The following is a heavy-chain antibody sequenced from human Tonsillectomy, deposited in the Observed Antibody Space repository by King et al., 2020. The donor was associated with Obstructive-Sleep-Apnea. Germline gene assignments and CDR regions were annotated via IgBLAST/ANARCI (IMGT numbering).Heavy chain of an antibody. J-gene: IGHJ6*02. CDR2: ISYDGSNK. D-gene: IGHD3-3*01. V-gene: IGHV3-30*18. CDR3: AKRGVVTGRYYGMDV. Sequence: HVQLVESGGGVVQPGRSLRLSCAASGFTFSTYGMHWVRQAPGKGLEWVAVISYDGSNKYYADSVKGRFTISRDNSKNTLYLQMNSLRPEDTAVYYCAKRGVVTGRYYGMDVWSQGTTVTVSS. CDR1: GFTFSTYG.